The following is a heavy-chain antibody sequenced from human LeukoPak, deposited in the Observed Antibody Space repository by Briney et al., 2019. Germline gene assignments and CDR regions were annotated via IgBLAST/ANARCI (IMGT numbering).Heavy chain of an antibody. J-gene: IGHJ4*02. D-gene: IGHD2/OR15-2a*01. CDR2: ISGRGGST. CDR3: AKKYDSTTYYPDY. V-gene: IGHV3-23*01. Sequence: GESLRLSCAASGFTFSNYVMTWVRQAPGKGLEWVSSISGRGGSTYYADSVKGRFTISRDNSKNTLYLQINRLRAEDTAVYSCAKKYDSTTYYPDYWGQGTLVTVSS. CDR1: GFTFSNYV.